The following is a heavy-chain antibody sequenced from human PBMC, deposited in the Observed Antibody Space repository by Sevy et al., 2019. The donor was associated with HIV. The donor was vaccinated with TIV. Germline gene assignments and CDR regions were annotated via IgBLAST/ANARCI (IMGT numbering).Heavy chain of an antibody. Sequence: GGSLRLSCAASGFTFSSYSMNWVRRAPGKGLEWVSSISSSSSYISYADSVKGRFKISRAKAKNALYLQMNSLRTEVTAVYYCARGGGFLEWPPLTGYYYGMDVWGQGTTVTVSS. D-gene: IGHD3-3*01. V-gene: IGHV3-21*01. CDR1: GFTFSSYS. CDR3: ARGGGFLEWPPLTGYYYGMDV. J-gene: IGHJ6*02. CDR2: ISSSSSYI.